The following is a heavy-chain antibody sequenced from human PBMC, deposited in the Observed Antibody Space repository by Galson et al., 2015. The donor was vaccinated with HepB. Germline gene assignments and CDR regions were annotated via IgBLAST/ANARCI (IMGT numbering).Heavy chain of an antibody. D-gene: IGHD1-26*01. J-gene: IGHJ6*02. V-gene: IGHV3-48*01. CDR1: GFTFSSYS. CDR2: ISSSSSTI. Sequence: SLRLSCAASGFTFSSYSMNWVRQAPGKGLEWVSYISSSSSTIYYADSVKGRFTISRDNAKNSLYLQMNSLRAEDTAVYYCARTEGATYYYYGMDVWGQGTTVTVSS. CDR3: ARTEGATYYYYGMDV.